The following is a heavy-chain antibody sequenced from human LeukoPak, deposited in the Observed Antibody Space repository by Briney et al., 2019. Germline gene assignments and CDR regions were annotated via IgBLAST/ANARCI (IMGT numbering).Heavy chain of an antibody. Sequence: SETLSLTCTVSGGSISGSSYYWGWIRQPPGKGLEWVGFISYSGNTFYNPSLNSRVSMSLDTSYNHFSLKLTSVTAADTAVYYCARGSGSDPWPIFDPWGQGILVTVSS. CDR2: ISYSGNT. CDR1: GGSISGSSYY. J-gene: IGHJ5*02. CDR3: ARGSGSDPWPIFDP. D-gene: IGHD3-10*01. V-gene: IGHV4-30-4*08.